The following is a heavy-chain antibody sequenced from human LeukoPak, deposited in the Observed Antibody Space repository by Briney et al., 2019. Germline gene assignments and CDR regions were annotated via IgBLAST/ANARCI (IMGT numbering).Heavy chain of an antibody. CDR3: ARDLRSSGQLVHADWFDP. CDR2: IIPIFGTA. J-gene: IGHJ5*02. D-gene: IGHD6-6*01. CDR1: GGTFSSYA. Sequence: SVKVSCKASGGTFSSYAISWVRQAPGQGLEWMGRIIPIFGTANYAQKLQGRVTITTDESTSTAYMELSSLRSEDTAVYYCARDLRSSGQLVHADWFDPWGQGTLVTVSS. V-gene: IGHV1-69*05.